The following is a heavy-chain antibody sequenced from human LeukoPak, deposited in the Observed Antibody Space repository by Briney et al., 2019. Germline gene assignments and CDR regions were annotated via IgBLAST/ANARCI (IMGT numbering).Heavy chain of an antibody. CDR3: ASTPLRFLEWWGFDP. CDR1: GYTFTRYY. D-gene: IGHD3-3*01. CDR2: INPNSGGT. Sequence: ASVKVSCKASGYTFTRYYMHWVRQAPGQGLEWMGWINPNSGGTNYAQKFQGRVTMTRDTSISTAYMELSRLRSDDTAVYYCASTPLRFLEWWGFDPWGQGTLVTVSS. V-gene: IGHV1-2*02. J-gene: IGHJ5*02.